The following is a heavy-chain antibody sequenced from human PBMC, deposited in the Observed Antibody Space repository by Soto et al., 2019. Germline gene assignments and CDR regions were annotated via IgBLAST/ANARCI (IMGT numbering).Heavy chain of an antibody. CDR1: GFTFSSYA. Sequence: GGSLRLSCAASGFTFSSYAMSWVRQAPGKGLEWVSAISGSGGSTYYADSVKGRFTISRDNSKNTLYLQMNSLRAEDTAVYYCAKDDYIVVVPAAMRFDNYYGMDVWGQGTTVTVSS. CDR2: ISGSGGST. V-gene: IGHV3-23*01. D-gene: IGHD2-2*01. J-gene: IGHJ6*02. CDR3: AKDDYIVVVPAAMRFDNYYGMDV.